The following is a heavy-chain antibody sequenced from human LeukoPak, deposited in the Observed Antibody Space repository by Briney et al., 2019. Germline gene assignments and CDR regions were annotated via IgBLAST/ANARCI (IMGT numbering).Heavy chain of an antibody. CDR2: INPSGGST. CDR3: ATEIAAAGTGYAFDI. CDR1: GYTFTSYY. D-gene: IGHD6-13*01. V-gene: IGHV1-46*01. Sequence: VASVKVSCKASGYTFTSYYMHWVRQAPGQGLEWMGIINPSGGSTSYAQKFQGRVTMTRDTSTSTVYMELSSLRSEDTAVYYCATEIAAAGTGYAFDIWGQETMVTVSS. J-gene: IGHJ3*02.